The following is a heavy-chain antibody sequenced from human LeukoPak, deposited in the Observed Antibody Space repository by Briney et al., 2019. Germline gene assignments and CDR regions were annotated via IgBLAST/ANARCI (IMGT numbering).Heavy chain of an antibody. V-gene: IGHV3-23*01. D-gene: IGHD1-7*01. CDR3: AKDHITGTTLSRGPNYFDY. CDR1: GFTFSSYA. J-gene: IGHJ4*02. CDR2: ISGSGGST. Sequence: GGSLRLSCAASGFTFSSYAMSWVRQAPGKGLEWVSAISGSGGSTYYADSVKGWFTISRDNSKNTLYLQMNSLRAEDTAVYYCAKDHITGTTLSRGPNYFDYWGQGTLVTVSS.